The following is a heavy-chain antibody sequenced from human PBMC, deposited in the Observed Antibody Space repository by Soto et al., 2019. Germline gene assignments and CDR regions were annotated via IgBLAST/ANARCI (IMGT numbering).Heavy chain of an antibody. CDR2: ISGSGGST. Sequence: GGSLRLSCAASGFTFSSYAMSWVRQAPGKGLEWVSAISGSGGSTYYADSVKGPFTISRDNSKNTLYLQMNSLRAEVTAVYYCASPSYDYIWGSYRSLGAFDIWGQGTMVTVSS. CDR3: ASPSYDYIWGSYRSLGAFDI. D-gene: IGHD3-16*02. J-gene: IGHJ3*02. V-gene: IGHV3-23*01. CDR1: GFTFSSYA.